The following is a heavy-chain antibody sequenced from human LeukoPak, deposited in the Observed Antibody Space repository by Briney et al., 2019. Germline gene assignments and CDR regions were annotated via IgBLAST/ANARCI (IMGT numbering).Heavy chain of an antibody. J-gene: IGHJ4*02. D-gene: IGHD4-17*01. V-gene: IGHV1-69*13. CDR1: GGTSSSYA. CDR2: IIPIFGTA. Sequence: SVKVSCKASGGTSSSYAISWVRQAPGQGLEWMGGIIPIFGTANYAQKFQGRVTITADESTSTAYMELRRLRYDDTAVYYCRTDRYGDYGDYIDYWGQGTLVTVSS. CDR3: RTDRYGDYGDYIDY.